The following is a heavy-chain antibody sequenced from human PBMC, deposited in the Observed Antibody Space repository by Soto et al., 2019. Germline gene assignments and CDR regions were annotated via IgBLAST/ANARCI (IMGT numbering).Heavy chain of an antibody. D-gene: IGHD3-22*01. CDR1: GYSFTSFW. V-gene: IGHV5-51*01. J-gene: IGHJ4*02. CDR2: IYPGDSIT. Sequence: RESLKISCKASGYSFTSFWIAWVRQMPGKGLEWMGIIYPGDSITTYSPSFQGQVTISADKSISTVYLQWNILKASDTAMYYCARPGSSSYSSPFDYWGQGTLVTVSS. CDR3: ARPGSSSYSSPFDY.